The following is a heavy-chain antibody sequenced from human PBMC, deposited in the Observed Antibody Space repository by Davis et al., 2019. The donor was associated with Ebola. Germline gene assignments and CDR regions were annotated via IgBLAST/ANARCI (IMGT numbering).Heavy chain of an antibody. D-gene: IGHD6-19*01. CDR1: GGSFSGYY. Sequence: SETLSLTCAVYGGSFSGYYWSWIRQPPGKGLEWIGEINHSGSTNYNPSLKSRVTISVDTSKNQFSLKLSSVTAADTAVYYCAKFKVAVRYFDYWGQGTLVTVSS. J-gene: IGHJ4*02. V-gene: IGHV4-34*01. CDR2: INHSGST. CDR3: AKFKVAVRYFDY.